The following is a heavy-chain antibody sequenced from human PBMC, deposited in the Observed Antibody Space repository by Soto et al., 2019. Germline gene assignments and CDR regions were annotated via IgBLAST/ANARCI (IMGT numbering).Heavy chain of an antibody. D-gene: IGHD6-25*01. CDR1: GYSFTSYW. J-gene: IGHJ1*01. Sequence: GESLKISCKASGYSFTSYWIGWVRQIPGKGLEWMGFIYPGDSDTRYSPSFQGQVTISADKSISTAYLQWSSLKASDTAVYFCARHKGAAASTNWGQGTLFTFSS. CDR3: ARHKGAAASTN. CDR2: IYPGDSDT. V-gene: IGHV5-51*01.